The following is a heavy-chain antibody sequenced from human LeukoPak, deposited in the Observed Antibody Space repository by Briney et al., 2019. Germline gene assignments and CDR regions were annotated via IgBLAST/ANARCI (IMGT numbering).Heavy chain of an antibody. CDR1: GYNFNTYW. J-gene: IGHJ4*02. CDR2: IYPGDSDT. D-gene: IGHD3-10*01. Sequence: GESLKISCKTSGYNFNTYWIGWVRQKPGKGLEWMGIIYPGDSDTKYSPPFEGQVTISADKYINTAYLQWSSLRASDTAMYYCVIYGSGSYFDYWGQGTLVIVSS. CDR3: VIYGSGSYFDY. V-gene: IGHV5-51*03.